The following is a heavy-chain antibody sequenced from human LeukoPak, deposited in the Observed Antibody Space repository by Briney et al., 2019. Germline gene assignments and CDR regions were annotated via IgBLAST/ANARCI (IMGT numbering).Heavy chain of an antibody. Sequence: SQSLSLTCTVSGGSISSSANYWKWIRQPPGKCPEWIGYFYDSGSTYYNPSLRSRVTISVDKSKNQFSLKLSSVTAADTAVYYCARDSDSGSRMEPDIWGQGTMVTVSS. CDR2: FYDSGST. V-gene: IGHV4-30-2*01. CDR1: GGSISSSANY. J-gene: IGHJ3*02. D-gene: IGHD1-26*01. CDR3: ARDSDSGSRMEPDI.